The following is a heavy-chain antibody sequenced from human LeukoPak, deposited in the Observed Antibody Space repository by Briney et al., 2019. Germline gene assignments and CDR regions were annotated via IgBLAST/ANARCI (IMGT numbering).Heavy chain of an antibody. CDR3: ARRMAWRDDAFDI. J-gene: IGHJ3*02. Sequence: SETLSLACTVSGGSISSYYWSWIRQPPGKGLEWIGYIYYSGSTNYNPSLKSRVTISVDTSKNQSSLKLSSVTAADTAVYYCARRMAWRDDAFDIWGQGTMVTVSS. D-gene: IGHD3-3*01. V-gene: IGHV4-59*08. CDR2: IYYSGST. CDR1: GGSISSYY.